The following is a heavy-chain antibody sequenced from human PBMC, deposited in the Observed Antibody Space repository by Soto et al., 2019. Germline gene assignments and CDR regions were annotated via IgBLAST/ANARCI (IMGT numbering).Heavy chain of an antibody. CDR2: IDPASDAS. CDR3: ARDLKYDQLDPIRVLGY. Sequence: GASVKVSCKASGYNFIGYYIHWVRQAPGQGLEWMGWIDPASDASNYAQKFQARVTMTRDTFFSTAYMELTGLNSDDTAVYYCARDLKYDQLDPIRVLGYWGRGTLVTVSS. V-gene: IGHV1-2*02. D-gene: IGHD2-2*01. J-gene: IGHJ4*02. CDR1: GYNFIGYY.